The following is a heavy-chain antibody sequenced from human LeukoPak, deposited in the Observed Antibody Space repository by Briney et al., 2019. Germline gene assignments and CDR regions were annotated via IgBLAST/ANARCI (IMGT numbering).Heavy chain of an antibody. V-gene: IGHV4-59*01. J-gene: IGHJ4*02. CDR2: IYYSGST. CDR3: ARGSSGAETIPTPDY. Sequence: PSETLSLTCTVSGGSISSYYWSWIRQPPGKGLEWIGYIYYSGSTNYNPSLKSRVTISVDTSKNQFSLKLSSVTAADTAVYYCARGSSGAETIPTPDYWGQGTLVTVSS. CDR1: GGSISSYY. D-gene: IGHD6-19*01.